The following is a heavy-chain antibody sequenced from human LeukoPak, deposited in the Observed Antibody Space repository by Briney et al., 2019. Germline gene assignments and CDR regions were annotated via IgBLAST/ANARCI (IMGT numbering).Heavy chain of an antibody. Sequence: SVKVSCKASGGTFSNYAISWVRQAPGQGLEWMGGIIPIFGTANYAQKFQGRVTITTDESTSTAYMELSSLRSEDTAVYYCARAGSPPVTDYYFDYWGQGTLVTVSS. D-gene: IGHD2-21*02. CDR2: IIPIFGTA. CDR3: ARAGSPPVTDYYFDY. V-gene: IGHV1-69*05. J-gene: IGHJ4*02. CDR1: GGTFSNYA.